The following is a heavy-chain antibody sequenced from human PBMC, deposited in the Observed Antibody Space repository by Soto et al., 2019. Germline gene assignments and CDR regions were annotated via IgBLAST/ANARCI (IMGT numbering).Heavy chain of an antibody. Sequence: EVQLVESGGGLVQPGGSRGLSCAASGSTFSSYTMNGFGQPPGKGLEWVSYISSSSSTIYYADSVKGRFTISRDNAKNSLYLQMNSLRDEDTAVYYCARDSSGRYWGQGTLVTVSS. CDR3: ARDSSGRY. CDR2: ISSSSSTI. CDR1: GSTFSSYT. D-gene: IGHD3-10*01. V-gene: IGHV3-48*02. J-gene: IGHJ4*02.